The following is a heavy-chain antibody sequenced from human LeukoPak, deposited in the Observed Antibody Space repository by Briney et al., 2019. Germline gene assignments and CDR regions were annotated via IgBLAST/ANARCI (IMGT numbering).Heavy chain of an antibody. CDR2: ITSSGGST. J-gene: IGHJ4*02. V-gene: IGHV3-23*01. Sequence: PGGSLRLSCAASGFIFKNYAMNWVRQAPWKGLEWVSAITSSGGSTYYADSVKGRFTISRDNSKNTLSLQMNSLRAEDTAVYYCARASFGVIVGPDYWGQGTLVTVSS. CDR1: GFIFKNYA. CDR3: ARASFGVIVGPDY. D-gene: IGHD3-3*01.